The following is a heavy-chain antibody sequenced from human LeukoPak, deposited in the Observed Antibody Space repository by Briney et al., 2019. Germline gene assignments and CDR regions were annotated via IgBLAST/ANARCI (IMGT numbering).Heavy chain of an antibody. J-gene: IGHJ3*01. V-gene: IGHV3-23*01. CDR2: VSPGGVSP. CDR1: GFTFSDYW. D-gene: IGHD2-2*01. Sequence: GGSLRLSCAASGFTFSDYWMSWVRQAPGKGLEWVSSVSPGGVSPNHADSVKGRFTVSRDDSLNTLYLQMNSLRVDDTAVYYCAKRIDIAVVPEAATHQAFDVWGQGTMVTVSS. CDR3: AKRIDIAVVPEAATHQAFDV.